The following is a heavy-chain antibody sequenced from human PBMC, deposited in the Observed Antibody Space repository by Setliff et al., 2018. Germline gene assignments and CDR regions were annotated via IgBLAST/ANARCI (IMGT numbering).Heavy chain of an antibody. J-gene: IGHJ3*02. D-gene: IGHD3-10*01. V-gene: IGHV1-2*06. CDR3: ARPRSNYNRGAFSI. Sequence: ASVKASCKASGYSFIDYYIHWVRQAPGQGPEWMGRVNPKNGGILYSQKFEGRVSMTGDRTISTVYMDLRSLTFDDTAVYYCARPRSNYNRGAFSIWGQGTMVTVSS. CDR1: GYSFIDYY. CDR2: VNPKNGGI.